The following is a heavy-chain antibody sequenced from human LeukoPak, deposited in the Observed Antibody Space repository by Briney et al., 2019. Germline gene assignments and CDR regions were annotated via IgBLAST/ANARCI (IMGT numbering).Heavy chain of an antibody. V-gene: IGHV3-30-3*01. D-gene: IGHD3-3*01. Sequence: GGSLRLSCAASGFTFSSYAMHWVRQAPGKGLEWVAVISYDGSNKYYADSVKGRFTISRDNSKNTLYLQMNSLRAEDTAVYYCARGDFWSVSGMDYWGQGTLVTVSS. J-gene: IGHJ4*02. CDR3: ARGDFWSVSGMDY. CDR1: GFTFSSYA. CDR2: ISYDGSNK.